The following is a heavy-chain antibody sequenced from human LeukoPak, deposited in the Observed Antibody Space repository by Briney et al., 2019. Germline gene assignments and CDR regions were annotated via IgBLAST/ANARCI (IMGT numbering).Heavy chain of an antibody. CDR1: GFTFSDYY. J-gene: IGHJ3*02. D-gene: IGHD6-19*01. Sequence: QAGGSLRLSCAASGFTFSDYYMSWIRQAPGKGLEYVSAISSNGGSTYYANSVKGRFTISRDNSKNTLYLQMGSLRAEDMAVYYCARDGGSGWSNDAFDIWGQGTMVTVSS. CDR3: ARDGGSGWSNDAFDI. CDR2: ISSNGGST. V-gene: IGHV3-64*01.